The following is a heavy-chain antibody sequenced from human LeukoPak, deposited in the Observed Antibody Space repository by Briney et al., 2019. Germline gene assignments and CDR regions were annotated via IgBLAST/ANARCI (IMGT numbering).Heavy chain of an antibody. CDR3: ARDPLRERRIDAFDI. J-gene: IGHJ3*02. CDR2: ISYDGSNK. CDR1: GFTFSSYA. D-gene: IGHD1-26*01. V-gene: IGHV3-30-3*01. Sequence: PGRSLRLSCAASGFTFSSYAMHWVRQAPGKGLEWVAVISYDGSNKYYADSVKGRFTISRDNSKNTLYLQMNSLRAEDTAVYYCARDPLRERRIDAFDIWGQGTMVTVPS.